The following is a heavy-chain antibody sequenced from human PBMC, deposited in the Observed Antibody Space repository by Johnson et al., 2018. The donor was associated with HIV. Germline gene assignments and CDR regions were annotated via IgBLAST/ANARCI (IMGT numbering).Heavy chain of an antibody. CDR1: GFTFSSYA. CDR2: ISYDGSDK. J-gene: IGHJ3*01. V-gene: IGHV3-30*04. CDR3: AKETRDSRSAFDV. D-gene: IGHD4-11*01. Sequence: QVQLVESGGGVVQPGRSLRLSCAASGFTFSSYAMHWVRQAPGKGLEWVAVISYDGSDKYYADSVKGRFTISRDNAKNSLYLQMNSLRAEDTALYYCAKETRDSRSAFDVWGQGTMVTVSS.